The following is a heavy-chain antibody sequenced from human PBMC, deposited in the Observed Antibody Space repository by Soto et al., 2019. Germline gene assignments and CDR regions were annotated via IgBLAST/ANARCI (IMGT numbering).Heavy chain of an antibody. J-gene: IGHJ5*02. CDR1: GFTFSSYG. V-gene: IGHV3-30*18. CDR3: VKDGAYCISTSCSYDWFDP. Sequence: QVQLVESGGGVVQPGRSLRLSCAASGFTFSSYGMDCVRQAPGKGLEWVAVISYDRSNKYYGESVKGRFTISRDNSRNTLYLQMNSLRAEDTVVYYCVKDGAYCISTSCSYDWFDPWGQGTLVTVSS. CDR2: ISYDRSNK. D-gene: IGHD2-2*01.